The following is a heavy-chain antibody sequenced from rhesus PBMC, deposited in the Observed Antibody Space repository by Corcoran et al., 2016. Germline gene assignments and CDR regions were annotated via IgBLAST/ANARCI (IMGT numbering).Heavy chain of an antibody. V-gene: IGHV4S11*01. Sequence: QVQLQESGPGVVKPSETLSLTCAVSGGSISSSYWSWIRQAPGKGLDWFGYNYGSGSSTNYNPSLKRRVTLSVDTSKNQLSLKLSSVADADTAVYDCASTGMEDSWGKGVVVTVSS. CDR1: GGSISSSY. CDR3: ASTGMEDS. CDR2: NYGSGSST. D-gene: IGHD1-1-1*01. J-gene: IGHJ6*01.